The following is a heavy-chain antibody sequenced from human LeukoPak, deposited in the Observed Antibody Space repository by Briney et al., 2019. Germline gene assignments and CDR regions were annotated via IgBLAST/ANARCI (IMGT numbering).Heavy chain of an antibody. Sequence: IYYSGSTYYNPSLKSRVTISVDTSKNQFSLKLSSVTAADTAVYYCASYSNYYYYYYMDVWGKGTTVTVSS. V-gene: IGHV4-39*01. CDR3: ASYSNYYYYYYMDV. J-gene: IGHJ6*03. D-gene: IGHD4-11*01. CDR2: IYYSGST.